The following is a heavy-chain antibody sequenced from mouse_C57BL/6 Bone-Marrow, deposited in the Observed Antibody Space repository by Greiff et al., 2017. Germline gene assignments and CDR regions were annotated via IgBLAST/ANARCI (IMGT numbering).Heavy chain of an antibody. CDR1: GYTFTSYW. J-gene: IGHJ1*03. D-gene: IGHD1-1*01. V-gene: IGHV1-53*01. CDR3: ARFITTVVAGNWYVDV. CDR2: INPSNGGT. Sequence: QVQLQQPGTELVKPGASVKLSCKASGYTFTSYWMHWVKQRPGQGLEWIGNINPSNGGTNYNEKFKSKATLTVDKSSSPAYMQLSRLTSEDSAVYYGARFITTVVAGNWYVDVWGTGTTVTVSS.